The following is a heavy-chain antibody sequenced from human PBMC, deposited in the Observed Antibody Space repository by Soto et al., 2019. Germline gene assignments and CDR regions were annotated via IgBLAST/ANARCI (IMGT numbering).Heavy chain of an antibody. V-gene: IGHV3-48*03. CDR1: GFTFSSYE. Sequence: GGSLRLSCAASGFTFSSYEMNWVRQAPGKGLEWVSYISSSGSTIYYADSVKGRFTISRDNAKNSLYLQMNSLRAEDTAVYYCARDAVYNWNYVGWFDPWGEGTLVTVSS. CDR3: ARDAVYNWNYVGWFDP. D-gene: IGHD1-7*01. CDR2: ISSSGSTI. J-gene: IGHJ5*02.